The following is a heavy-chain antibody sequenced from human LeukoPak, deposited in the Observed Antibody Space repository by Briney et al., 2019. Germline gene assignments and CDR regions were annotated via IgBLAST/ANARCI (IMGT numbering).Heavy chain of an antibody. D-gene: IGHD2-2*01. J-gene: IGHJ6*03. V-gene: IGHV3-30*02. CDR2: IRLDGSYK. Sequence: GGSLRLSCAASGFTFSSYGIHWARQGPGKGLEGVAFIRLDGSYKYYADSVKGRFTISRDNSKNTLFLEMNSLRAEDTAVYYCAKDSDCTTTTCYDYYYYYMDVWGKGTTVTVSS. CDR3: AKDSDCTTTTCYDYYYYYMDV. CDR1: GFTFSSYG.